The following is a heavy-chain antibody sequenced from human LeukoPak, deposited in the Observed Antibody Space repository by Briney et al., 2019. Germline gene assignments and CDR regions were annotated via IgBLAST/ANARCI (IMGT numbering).Heavy chain of an antibody. J-gene: IGHJ4*02. CDR3: AKRGVVIRVVLVGFHKEAYYFDS. D-gene: IGHD3-10*01. CDR1: GITLSNYG. V-gene: IGHV3-23*01. Sequence: GGSLRLSCAVSGITLSNYGMRWVRQAPGKGLEWVAGISASGGTTNYADSVKGRFSISRDNPKNTLYLQMNSLRAEDTAVYFCAKRGVVIRVVLVGFHKEAYYFDSWGQGALVTVSS. CDR2: ISASGGTT.